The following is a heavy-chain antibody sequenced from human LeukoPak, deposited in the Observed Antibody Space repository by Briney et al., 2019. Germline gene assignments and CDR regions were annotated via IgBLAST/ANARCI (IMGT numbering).Heavy chain of an antibody. J-gene: IGHJ4*02. CDR3: TRDQTPYY. CDR1: GFTFGDYA. V-gene: IGHV3-49*04. CDR2: IRSEVYGGTP. Sequence: GGSLRLSCTTSGFTFGDYAMTWVRQAPGEGLEWVGFIRSEVYGGTPEYAASVKGRFTISRDDSKGIAYLQMNSLRPEDTAMYYCTRDQTPYYWGQGTLVTVSS.